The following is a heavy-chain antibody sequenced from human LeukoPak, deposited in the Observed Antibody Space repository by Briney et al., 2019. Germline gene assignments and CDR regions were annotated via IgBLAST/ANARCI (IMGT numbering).Heavy chain of an antibody. CDR2: INPNSGGT. CDR1: GYTFTGYY. V-gene: IGHV1-2*02. Sequence: GASVKVSCKASGYTFTGYYMHWVRQAPGQGLEWMGWINPNSGGTNYALKFQGRVTMTRDTSISTAYMELSRLRSDDTAVYYCARDYGGLLWFGELSSSAGNWFDPWGQGTLVTVSS. D-gene: IGHD3-10*01. CDR3: ARDYGGLLWFGELSSSAGNWFDP. J-gene: IGHJ5*02.